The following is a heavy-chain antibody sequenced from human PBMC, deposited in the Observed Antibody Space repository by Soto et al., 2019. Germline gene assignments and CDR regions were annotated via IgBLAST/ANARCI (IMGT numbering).Heavy chain of an antibody. Sequence: QVQLVESGGGVVQPGRSLRLSCAASGFIFSNYGMHWVRQAPGKGLEWVAVISYDGSNKYYADSVKGRFTISRDNSKNALYLQMNSLTTEDTALYYCAKELRGYSYGQNWGQGTLVTVSS. J-gene: IGHJ4*02. CDR1: GFIFSNYG. CDR2: ISYDGSNK. CDR3: AKELRGYSYGQN. D-gene: IGHD5-18*01. V-gene: IGHV3-30*18.